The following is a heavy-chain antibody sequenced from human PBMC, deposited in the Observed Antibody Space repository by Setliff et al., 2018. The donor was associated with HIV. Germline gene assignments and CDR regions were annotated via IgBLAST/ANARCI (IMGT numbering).Heavy chain of an antibody. CDR1: GYSISSGFY. D-gene: IGHD1-26*01. J-gene: IGHJ4*02. CDR3: AGGCRFEGAFDY. CDR2: IYHSGST. Sequence: SETLSLTCAVSGYSISSGFYWGWIRQPPGKGLEWFGGIYHSGSTYYNPSLRSRVTISVDTSKNQFSLKVNSVTAADTAVYFCAGGCRFEGAFDYWGQGTLVTVSS. V-gene: IGHV4-38-2*01.